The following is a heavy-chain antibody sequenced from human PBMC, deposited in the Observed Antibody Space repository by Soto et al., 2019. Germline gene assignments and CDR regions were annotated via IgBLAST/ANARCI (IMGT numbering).Heavy chain of an antibody. CDR1: GFTFSSYI. Sequence: PGGSLRLSCAASGFTFSSYIMNWVRQSPGKGLEWVSSISNGDTYIYYADSVKGRFTISRDNAKNSLYLQMNSLRADDTAVYYCARGLQYTYGLTVVWGQGTLVTVSS. D-gene: IGHD5-18*01. J-gene: IGHJ4*02. V-gene: IGHV3-21*01. CDR2: ISNGDTYI. CDR3: ARGLQYTYGLTVV.